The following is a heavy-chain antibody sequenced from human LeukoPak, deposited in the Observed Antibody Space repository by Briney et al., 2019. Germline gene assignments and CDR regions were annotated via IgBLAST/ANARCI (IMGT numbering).Heavy chain of an antibody. CDR2: IYYTGST. CDR3: ARARSRLYHFDY. J-gene: IGHJ4*02. V-gene: IGHV4-59*08. D-gene: IGHD2-8*01. CDR1: GGSISTSH. Sequence: PSETLSLTCTVSGGSISTSHWSWMRQPPGKGLEWLGYIYYTGSTNYNPSLKSRITISVDTSKNQFSLKLTSVTAADTAVYYCARARSRLYHFDYWGQGTLVTVSS.